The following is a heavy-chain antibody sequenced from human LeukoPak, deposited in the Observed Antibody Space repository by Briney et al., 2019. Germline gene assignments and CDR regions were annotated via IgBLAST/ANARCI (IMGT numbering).Heavy chain of an antibody. CDR3: AREDSGSYYNYYYFYMDV. CDR2: IYYTGNT. Sequence: SETLSLTCTVSGDSIRNSVYYWVWIRQPPGTGLEWIGNIYYTGNTYYNPSLKGRVTISVDTSKNQFSLKLSSVTAADTAVYYCAREDSGSYYNYYYFYMDVWGKGTTVTISS. D-gene: IGHD3-10*01. CDR1: GDSIRNSVYY. V-gene: IGHV4-39*07. J-gene: IGHJ6*03.